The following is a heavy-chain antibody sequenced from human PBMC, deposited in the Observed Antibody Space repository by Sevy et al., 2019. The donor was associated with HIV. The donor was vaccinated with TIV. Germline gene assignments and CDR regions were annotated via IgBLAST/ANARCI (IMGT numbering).Heavy chain of an antibody. CDR2: IYYSGNT. J-gene: IGHJ5*02. Sequence: TLSLTCTVSGGSISNYYCSWIRQPPGKGLEWIGYIYYSGNTEYNPSLKSRVTISADTSKNQFSLKMHSVTAADTAVYYCARGSGMNWFDPWGRGTLVTVSS. D-gene: IGHD3-10*01. V-gene: IGHV4-59*01. CDR3: ARGSGMNWFDP. CDR1: GGSISNYY.